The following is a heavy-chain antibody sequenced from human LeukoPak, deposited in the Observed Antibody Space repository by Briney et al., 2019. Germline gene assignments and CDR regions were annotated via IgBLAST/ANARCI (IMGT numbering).Heavy chain of an antibody. Sequence: PGGSLRLSCAASGFTFSSYSMNWVRQAPGKGLEWVSSISSSSSYIYYADSVKGRFTISRDNSKNTLYLQMNSLRAEDTAVYYCARDMATGTTGGDYWGQGTLVTVSS. J-gene: IGHJ4*02. V-gene: IGHV3-21*01. CDR3: ARDMATGTTGGDY. CDR2: ISSSSSYI. CDR1: GFTFSSYS. D-gene: IGHD1-1*01.